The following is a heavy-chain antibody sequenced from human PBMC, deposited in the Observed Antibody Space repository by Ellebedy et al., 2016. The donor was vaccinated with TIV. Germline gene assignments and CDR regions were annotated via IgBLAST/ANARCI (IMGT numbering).Heavy chain of an antibody. Sequence: PGGSLRLSCAASGFTFSSYWMHWVRQVPGKGLVWVSRITGDGSGTAYADSVKGRFTVSRDNAKNTLYLQMNSLRAEDTAVYYCAGPPPNTGGDAFDIWGQGTIVTVSS. D-gene: IGHD7-27*01. V-gene: IGHV3-74*03. CDR3: AGPPPNTGGDAFDI. CDR1: GFTFSSYW. CDR2: ITGDGSGT. J-gene: IGHJ3*02.